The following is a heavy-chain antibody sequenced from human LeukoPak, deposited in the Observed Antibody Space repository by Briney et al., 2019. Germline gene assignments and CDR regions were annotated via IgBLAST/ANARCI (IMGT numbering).Heavy chain of an antibody. CDR3: AKDPNGDYIDAFDN. CDR2: ITTTGGTT. V-gene: IGHV3-23*01. Sequence: QPGGSLRLSCAASRFTFSTYAMTWVRQLPGKGLEWVPAITTTGGTTKYADSVKGRFTISRDNSKNTLYLQMNSLRAEDTAIYYCAKDPNGDYIDAFDNWGQGTMVTVSS. CDR1: RFTFSTYA. D-gene: IGHD2-8*01. J-gene: IGHJ3*02.